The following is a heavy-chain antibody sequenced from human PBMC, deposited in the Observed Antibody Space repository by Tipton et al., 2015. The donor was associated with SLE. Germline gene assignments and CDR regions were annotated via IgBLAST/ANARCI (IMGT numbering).Heavy chain of an antibody. CDR2: ISWDGGST. D-gene: IGHD6-19*01. CDR3: AKEAVAGSYFDY. Sequence: SLRLSCSASGFPFHDYTMHWVRQAPGKGLEWVSLISWDGGSTYYADSVKGRFTISRDNSKNSLYLQMNSLRTEDTALYYCAKEAVAGSYFDYWGQGTLVTVSS. J-gene: IGHJ4*02. V-gene: IGHV3-43*01. CDR1: GFPFHDYT.